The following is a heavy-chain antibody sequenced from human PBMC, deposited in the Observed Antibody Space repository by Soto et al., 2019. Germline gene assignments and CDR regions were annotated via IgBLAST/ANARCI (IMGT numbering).Heavy chain of an antibody. CDR2: IIPLFGTA. Sequence: QVQLVQSGADVKKPGSSVKVSCQASGVTFSSETLGWVRQAPGQGLEWVGGIIPLFGTASYAQKFQGRVTITADESTSTVYMELRSLRSDETAVYFCATELGENPASPFDAWGQGTLVTVSS. J-gene: IGHJ4*02. CDR1: GVTFSSET. CDR3: ATELGENPASPFDA. V-gene: IGHV1-69*01. D-gene: IGHD3-10*01.